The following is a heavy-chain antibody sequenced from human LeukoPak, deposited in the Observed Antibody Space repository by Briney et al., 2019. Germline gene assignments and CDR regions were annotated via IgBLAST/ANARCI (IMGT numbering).Heavy chain of an antibody. Sequence: SETLSLTCTVSGGSISSYYWSWIRQPAGKGLEWIRRIYTSGSTNYNPSLKSRVTMSVDTSKNQFSLKLSSVTAADTAVYYCASDTLAEIYDLGAFDIWGQWTMVTVSS. CDR3: ASDTLAEIYDLGAFDI. V-gene: IGHV4-4*07. CDR1: GGSISSYY. D-gene: IGHD3-22*01. J-gene: IGHJ3*02. CDR2: IYTSGST.